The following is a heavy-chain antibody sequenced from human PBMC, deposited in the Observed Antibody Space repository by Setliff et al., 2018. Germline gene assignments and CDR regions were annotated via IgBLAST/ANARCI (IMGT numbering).Heavy chain of an antibody. CDR3: ARDTPYYDFWSGYYTPSNWFDP. CDR2: IYYSGST. CDR1: GGSISSHY. D-gene: IGHD3-3*01. Sequence: KPSETLSLTCTVSGGSISSHYWSWIRQPPGKGLEWIGYIYYSGSTNYNPSLKSRVTISVDTSKNQFSLKLSSVTAADTAVYYCARDTPYYDFWSGYYTPSNWFDPWGQGTLVTVSS. J-gene: IGHJ5*02. V-gene: IGHV4-59*11.